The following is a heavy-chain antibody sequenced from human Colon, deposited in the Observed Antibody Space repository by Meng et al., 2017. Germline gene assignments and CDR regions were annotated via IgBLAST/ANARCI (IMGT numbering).Heavy chain of an antibody. Sequence: QGGVQEAGPGLVRRGDTLSLTGNVSGGSVISGSHYWSWMRPPPGKGLEWIGYIYYRGSTYYNTSLRSLVSISVDTSKKQFSLRLTSVTAADPAVYYCARVRRSGDDFDYWGQGTLVTVSS. J-gene: IGHJ4*02. D-gene: IGHD1-26*01. V-gene: IGHV4-31*01. CDR3: ARVRRSGDDFDY. CDR1: GGSVISGSHY. CDR2: IYYRGST.